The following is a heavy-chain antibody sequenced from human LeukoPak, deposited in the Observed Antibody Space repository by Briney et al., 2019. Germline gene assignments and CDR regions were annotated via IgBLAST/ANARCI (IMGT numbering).Heavy chain of an antibody. CDR2: IFYSGST. J-gene: IGHJ4*02. CDR1: GGSISSGGYY. CDR3: ARSSLRYGPGY. D-gene: IGHD5-18*01. Sequence: PSETLSLTCSVSGGSISSGGYYWSWIRQHPGKGLEWIGYIFYSGSTYYNPSLKSRVTISVDTSKNQFSLKLSSVTAADTAVYYCARSSLRYGPGYWGQGTLVTVSS. V-gene: IGHV4-31*03.